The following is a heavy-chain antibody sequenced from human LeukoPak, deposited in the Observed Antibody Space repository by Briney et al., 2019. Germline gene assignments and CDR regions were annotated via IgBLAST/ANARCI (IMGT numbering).Heavy chain of an antibody. CDR3: AKEGRSLQTY. CDR2: IKEDGTET. Sequence: GSLRLSCAASGFIFTNYFMSWVRLAPGKGLEWVANIKEDGTETYYVDSVKGRFTISRDNAKNSLYLQMNSLRVEDTAVYYCAKEGRSLQTYWGQGTLVTVSS. V-gene: IGHV3-7*03. J-gene: IGHJ4*02. D-gene: IGHD5-24*01. CDR1: GFIFTNYF.